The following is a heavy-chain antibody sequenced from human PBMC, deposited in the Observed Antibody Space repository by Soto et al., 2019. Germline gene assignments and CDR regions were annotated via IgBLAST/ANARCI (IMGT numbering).Heavy chain of an antibody. CDR2: IYSGGST. CDR1: GFTVSSNY. Sequence: HPGGSLRLSCAASGFTVSSNYMSWVRQAQGKGLEWVSVIYSGGSTYYADSVKGRFTISRDNSKNTLYLQMNSLRAEDTAVYYCASSGPSKWPMDAFDIWGQGTMVTVSS. CDR3: ASSGPSKWPMDAFDI. V-gene: IGHV3-66*01. D-gene: IGHD5-12*01. J-gene: IGHJ3*02.